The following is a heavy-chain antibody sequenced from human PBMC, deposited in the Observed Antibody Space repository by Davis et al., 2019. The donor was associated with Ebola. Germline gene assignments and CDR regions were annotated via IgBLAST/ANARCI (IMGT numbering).Heavy chain of an antibody. CDR1: GFIFSSYV. Sequence: GESLKISCAASGFIFSSYVMSWVRQAPGKGLEWVSTLGTSADTYYADSVKGRFTISRDNSKNTLYLQMNGLRVEDTAIYYCARHVNGDFWYFDLWGRGTRVTVSS. V-gene: IGHV3-23*01. CDR2: LGTSADT. D-gene: IGHD4-17*01. CDR3: ARHVNGDFWYFDL. J-gene: IGHJ2*01.